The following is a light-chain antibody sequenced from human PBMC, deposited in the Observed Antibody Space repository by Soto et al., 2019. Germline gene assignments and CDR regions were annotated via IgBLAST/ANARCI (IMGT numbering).Light chain of an antibody. CDR3: LSYAVIDL. Sequence: QSALTQARSVSGSPGQSVTISCTGTSSDVGGYNYVSWYQQHPGKAPKLMIYDVSNLPSGVPDRFSGSKSGNTAYLTISGLQAEDEADYYCLSYAVIDLFVGGTKLTVL. CDR1: SSDVGGYNY. J-gene: IGLJ2*01. V-gene: IGLV2-11*01. CDR2: DVS.